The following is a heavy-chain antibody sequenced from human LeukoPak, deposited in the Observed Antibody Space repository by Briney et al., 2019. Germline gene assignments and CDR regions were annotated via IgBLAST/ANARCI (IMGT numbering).Heavy chain of an antibody. D-gene: IGHD6-13*01. CDR2: MNPNSGNT. CDR3: ARGAGSSWQFGNYYYYYYMDV. V-gene: IGHV1-8*01. CDR1: GYTFTSYD. J-gene: IGHJ6*03. Sequence: GASVKVSCKASGYTFTSYDINWVRQATGQGLEWMGWMNPNSGNTGYAQKFQGRVTMTRNTSISTAYMELSSLRSEDTAVYYCARGAGSSWQFGNYYYYYYMDVWGKGTTVTVSS.